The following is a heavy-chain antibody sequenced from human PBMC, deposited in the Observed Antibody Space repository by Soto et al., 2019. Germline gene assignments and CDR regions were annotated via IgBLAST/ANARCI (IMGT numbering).Heavy chain of an antibody. Sequence: QVTLKESGPALVKPTETLTLTCTVPGFSLTTGKMGVSWIRQPPGKALEWLAHIFSDNERSYSTSLQGRLTISKDTSGSQVVLSMTNVDPVDTATYYCARMKVDSYQFYYAMDVWGQGTTVTVSS. D-gene: IGHD3-9*01. CDR2: IFSDNER. CDR1: GFSLTTGKMG. J-gene: IGHJ6*02. V-gene: IGHV2-26*01. CDR3: ARMKVDSYQFYYAMDV.